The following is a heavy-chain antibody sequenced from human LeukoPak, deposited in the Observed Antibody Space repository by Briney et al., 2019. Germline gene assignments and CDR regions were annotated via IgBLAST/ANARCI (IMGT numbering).Heavy chain of an antibody. CDR3: ATHTRDYYDSSLGY. J-gene: IGHJ4*02. V-gene: IGHV1-8*03. CDR1: GYTFTSYD. CDR2: MNPNSGNT. D-gene: IGHD3-22*01. Sequence: ASVKVSCKASGYTFTSYDINWVRQAPGQGLEWMGWMNPNSGNTGYAQKFQGRVTITRNTSISTAYMELSSLRSEDTAVYYCATHTRDYYDSSLGYWGQGTLVTVSS.